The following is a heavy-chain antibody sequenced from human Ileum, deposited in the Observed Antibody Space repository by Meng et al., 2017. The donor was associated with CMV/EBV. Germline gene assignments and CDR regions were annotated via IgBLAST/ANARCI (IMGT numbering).Heavy chain of an antibody. V-gene: IGHV4-34*01. CDR3: ARDGFPDGGSSPNWFDP. J-gene: IGHJ5*02. Sequence: YCASFSDYYWNWIRQPPGKGLEWIGEINHSGSTHYNPSLKSRVTMSVDTPRNQFSLRLSSVTAADTAVYYCARDGFPDGGSSPNWFDPWGQGTLVTVSS. CDR1: CASFSDYY. CDR2: INHSGST. D-gene: IGHD4-23*01.